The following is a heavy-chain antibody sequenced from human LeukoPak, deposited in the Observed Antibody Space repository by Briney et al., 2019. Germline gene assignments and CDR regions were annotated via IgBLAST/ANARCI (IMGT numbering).Heavy chain of an antibody. CDR1: GGSFSSYY. CDR3: ARRLSGGTYYYDSSGYYLDY. D-gene: IGHD3-22*01. J-gene: IGHJ4*02. Sequence: SETLSLTCTVSGGSFSSYYWSWIRQPPGKGLEWIGEINHSGSTNYNPSLKSRVTISVDTSKNQFSLKLSSVTAADTAVYYCARRLSGGTYYYDSSGYYLDYWGQGTLVTVSS. CDR2: INHSGST. V-gene: IGHV4-34*01.